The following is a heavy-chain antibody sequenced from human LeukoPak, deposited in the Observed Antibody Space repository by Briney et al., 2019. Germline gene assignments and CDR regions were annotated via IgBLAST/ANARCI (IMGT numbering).Heavy chain of an antibody. J-gene: IGHJ4*02. D-gene: IGHD3-22*01. CDR1: GFTFSSYW. CDR2: IKQDGSEK. V-gene: IGHV3-7*01. CDR3: AREAPSSGYYEDY. Sequence: GGSLRLSCAASGFTFSSYWMSWVRQAPGKGLEWVANIKQDGSEKYYVDSVKGRFTISRDNAKNSLYLQMNSLRAEDTAVYYCAREAPSSGYYEDYWGQGTLVTVSS.